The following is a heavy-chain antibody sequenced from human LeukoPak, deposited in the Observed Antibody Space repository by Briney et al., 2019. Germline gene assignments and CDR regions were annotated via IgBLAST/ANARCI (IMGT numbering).Heavy chain of an antibody. CDR3: ARVGSYYDSSGDPREDY. D-gene: IGHD3-22*01. CDR2: IIPIFGTA. Sequence: SVKVSCKASGGTFSSYAISWVRQAPGQGLEWMGGIIPIFGTANCAQKFQGRVTITADESTSTAYMELSSLRSEDTAVYYCARVGSYYDSSGDPREDYWGQGTLVTVSS. CDR1: GGTFSSYA. J-gene: IGHJ4*02. V-gene: IGHV1-69*13.